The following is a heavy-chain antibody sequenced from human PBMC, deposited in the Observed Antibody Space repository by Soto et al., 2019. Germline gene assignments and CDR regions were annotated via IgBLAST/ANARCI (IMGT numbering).Heavy chain of an antibody. CDR1: GGTFSSYA. V-gene: IGHV1-69*12. D-gene: IGHD2-15*01. Sequence: QVQLVQSGAEVKKPGSSVKVSCKASGGTFSSYAISWVRQAPGQGLQWMGGIIRIFGTANYAQKFQGRVTITADESTSTAYMELSSLRSEDTAVYYCARSRRVGRTSNDAFDIWGQGTMVTVSS. CDR2: IIRIFGTA. J-gene: IGHJ3*02. CDR3: ARSRRVGRTSNDAFDI.